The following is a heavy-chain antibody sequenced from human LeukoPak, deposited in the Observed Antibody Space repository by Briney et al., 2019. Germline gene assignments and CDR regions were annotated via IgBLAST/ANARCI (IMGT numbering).Heavy chain of an antibody. J-gene: IGHJ4*02. V-gene: IGHV1-46*01. Sequence: ASVKVSCKASGYTFTNYYMHWVRQAPGQGLEWTGIINPSGGSTTYAQKFQGRVTMTRDTSTSTVYMELSSLRSEDTAVYYCAREDRGAREGFDYWGQGTLVTVSS. CDR1: GYTFTNYY. D-gene: IGHD1-14*01. CDR2: INPSGGST. CDR3: AREDRGAREGFDY.